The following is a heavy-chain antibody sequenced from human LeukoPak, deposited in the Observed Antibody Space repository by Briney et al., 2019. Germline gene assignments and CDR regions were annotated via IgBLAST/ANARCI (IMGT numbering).Heavy chain of an antibody. Sequence: ASVKVSCKASGYTFTGYYMHWVRQAPGQGLEWMGWINPNSGGTNYAQKFQGRVTMTRDTSISTAYMELSSLRSEDTAVYYCARTGSSWYFSYYYYYMDVWGKGTTVTISS. CDR2: INPNSGGT. CDR3: ARTGSSWYFSYYYYYMDV. CDR1: GYTFTGYY. V-gene: IGHV1-2*02. D-gene: IGHD6-13*01. J-gene: IGHJ6*03.